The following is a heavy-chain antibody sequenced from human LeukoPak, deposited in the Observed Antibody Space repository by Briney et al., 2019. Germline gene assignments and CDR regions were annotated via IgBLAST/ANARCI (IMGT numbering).Heavy chain of an antibody. V-gene: IGHV4-34*01. J-gene: IGHJ5*02. D-gene: IGHD3-22*01. CDR3: ASLYDSSGYGWFDP. CDR2: INHSGST. Sequence: SETLSLTCTVSGGSFSSSDYYWSWIRQPPGKGLEWIGEINHSGSTNYNPSLKSRVTISVDTSKNQFSLKLSSVTAADTAVYYCASLYDSSGYGWFDPWGQGTLVTVSS. CDR1: GGSFSSSDYY.